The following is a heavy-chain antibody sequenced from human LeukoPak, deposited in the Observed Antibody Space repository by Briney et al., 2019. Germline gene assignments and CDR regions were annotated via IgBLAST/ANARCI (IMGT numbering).Heavy chain of an antibody. CDR2: SFYSGST. J-gene: IGHJ2*01. V-gene: IGHV4-59*11. CDR1: GASINTHY. CDR3: ARGGGYSYGAFDL. Sequence: PSETLSFTCTVSGASINTHYWSWIRQPPGKGLEWIGHSFYSGSTNYNPSLESRVTISVDTSKNQFSLKLSSVTAADTAVYYCARGGGYSYGAFDLWGRGTLVTVSS. D-gene: IGHD5-18*01.